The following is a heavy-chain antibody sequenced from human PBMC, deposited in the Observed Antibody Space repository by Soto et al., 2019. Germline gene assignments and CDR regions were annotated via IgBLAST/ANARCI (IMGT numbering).Heavy chain of an antibody. J-gene: IGHJ6*02. D-gene: IGHD2-2*01. V-gene: IGHV4-39*01. CDR3: VPRGPNFYYYGVDV. Sequence: SETLSLTCAVSGGSIISSSYYWGWIRQPPGKGLEWIGSIYSSGNTYYNPSLKSRVTISVDTSRNQFSLKLTSVTAADTAVYYCVPRGPNFYYYGVDVWGQGTTVTVSS. CDR1: GGSIISSSYY. CDR2: IYSSGNT.